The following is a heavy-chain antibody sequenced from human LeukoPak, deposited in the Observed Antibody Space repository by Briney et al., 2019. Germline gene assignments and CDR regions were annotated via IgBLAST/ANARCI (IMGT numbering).Heavy chain of an antibody. Sequence: ASVKVSCKASGVTFTTYYMHCVRQAPGHGLEWMGIINHRDGSTTYAQKFQGRVTMTRDTSTSTVYMELSGLRSEDTAVYYCARDPNTHIDYWGQGTLVTVSS. V-gene: IGHV1-46*01. CDR1: GVTFTTYY. J-gene: IGHJ4*02. CDR3: ARDPNTHIDY. CDR2: INHRDGST.